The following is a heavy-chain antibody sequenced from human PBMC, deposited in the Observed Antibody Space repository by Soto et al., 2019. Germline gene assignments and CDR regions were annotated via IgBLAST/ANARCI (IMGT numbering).Heavy chain of an antibody. V-gene: IGHV4-59*01. Sequence: SETLSLTCTVSGGSISSDYWSWIRQPPGKGLEWIGYIYYSGSTNYNPSLKSRVTISVDTSKNQFSLKLSSVTAADTAVYYCASGRGYSYGYPSDYWGQGTLVTVSS. CDR1: GGSISSDY. CDR3: ASGRGYSYGYPSDY. D-gene: IGHD5-18*01. J-gene: IGHJ4*02. CDR2: IYYSGST.